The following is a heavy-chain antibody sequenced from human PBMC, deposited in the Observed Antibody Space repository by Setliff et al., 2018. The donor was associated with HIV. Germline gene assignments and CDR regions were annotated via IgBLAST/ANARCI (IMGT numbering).Heavy chain of an antibody. CDR1: GGSFSGYY. V-gene: IGHV4-34*01. CDR2: INHSGST. J-gene: IGHJ5*02. Sequence: NPSETLSLTCAVYGGSFSGYYWSWIRQPPGKGLEWIGEINHSGSTNYNPSLKSRVTISVDTSKNQFSLKLSSVTAADTAVYYCARGRRYDFWSGSRDWFDPWGQGTLVTVSS. D-gene: IGHD3-3*01. CDR3: ARGRRYDFWSGSRDWFDP.